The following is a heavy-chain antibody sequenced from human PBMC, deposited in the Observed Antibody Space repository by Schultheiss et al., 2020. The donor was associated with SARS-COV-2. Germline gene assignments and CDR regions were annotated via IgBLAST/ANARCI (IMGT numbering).Heavy chain of an antibody. J-gene: IGHJ6*02. CDR1: GFTFSSYS. V-gene: IGHV3-30*03. CDR3: ARELSPYYYYYYGMDV. CDR2: ISYDGSNK. D-gene: IGHD2-8*01. Sequence: GGSLRLSCAASGFTFSSYSMNWVRQAPGKGLEWVAVISYDGSNKYYADSVKGRCTISRDNSKNTLYLQMNSLRAEDTAVYYCARELSPYYYYYYGMDVWGQGTPVTVSS.